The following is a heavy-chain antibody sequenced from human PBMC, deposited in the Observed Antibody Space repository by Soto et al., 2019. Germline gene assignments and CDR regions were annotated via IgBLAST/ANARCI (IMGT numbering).Heavy chain of an antibody. J-gene: IGHJ5*02. V-gene: IGHV1-69*13. CDR2: IIPIFGTA. D-gene: IGHD4-17*01. CDR1: GGTFSSYA. CDR3: ARGLGETVTTDWFDP. Sequence: SVKVSCKASGGTFSSYAISWVRQAPGQGLEWMGGIIPIFGTANYAQKFQGRVTITADESTSTAYMELSSLRSEDTAVYYCARGLGETVTTDWFDPRGQGTLVTVSS.